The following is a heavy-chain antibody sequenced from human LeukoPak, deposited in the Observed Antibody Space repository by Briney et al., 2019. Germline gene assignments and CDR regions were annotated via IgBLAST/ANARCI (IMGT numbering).Heavy chain of an antibody. CDR1: GGSIGSSGFY. Sequence: SETLSLTCKVSGGSIGSSGFYWGWIRQPPGKGLEWIGSIYYPESTHYNPSLESRVTISVDTSKYQVSLTLGSVTATDTAVYYCVRHVSSGWDYYNGLDVWGQGTTVTVSS. D-gene: IGHD6-19*01. J-gene: IGHJ6*02. V-gene: IGHV4-39*01. CDR2: IYYPEST. CDR3: VRHVSSGWDYYNGLDV.